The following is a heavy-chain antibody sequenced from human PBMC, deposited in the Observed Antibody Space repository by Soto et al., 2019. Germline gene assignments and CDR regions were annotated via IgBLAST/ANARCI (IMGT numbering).Heavy chain of an antibody. CDR1: GGSISSYY. D-gene: IGHD4-17*01. CDR3: AITLRYGDYVWFDS. CDR2: IYYSGST. Sequence: SETLSLTCTVSGGSISSYYRSWIRQPPGKGLEWIGYIYYSGSTNYNPSLKSRVTISVDTSKNQSSLKLSSVTAADTAVYYCAITLRYGDYVWFDSRAQGPLVPGS. J-gene: IGHJ5*01. V-gene: IGHV4-59*01.